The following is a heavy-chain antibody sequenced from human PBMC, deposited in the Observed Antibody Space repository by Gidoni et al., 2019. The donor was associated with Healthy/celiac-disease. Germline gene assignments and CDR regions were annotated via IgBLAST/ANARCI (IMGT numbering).Heavy chain of an antibody. CDR1: GFTFSSYS. V-gene: IGHV3-21*01. J-gene: IGHJ6*02. CDR2: ISSSSSYI. Sequence: EVQLVESGGGLVKPGGSLRLSCAASGFTFSSYSMNWVRQAPGKGLEWVSSISSSSSYIYYADSVKGRFTISRDNTKNSLYLQMNSLRAEDTAVYYCARASLYYYYGMDVWGQGTTVTVSS. CDR3: ARASLYYYYGMDV.